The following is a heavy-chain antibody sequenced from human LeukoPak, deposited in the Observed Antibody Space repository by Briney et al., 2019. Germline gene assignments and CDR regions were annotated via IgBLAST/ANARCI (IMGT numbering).Heavy chain of an antibody. CDR1: GFTFSSYG. CDR2: IWYDGSNK. V-gene: IGHV3-33*06. Sequence: GGSLRLSCTASGFTFSSYGMHRVRQAPGKGLEWVAVIWYDGSNKYYADSVKGRFTISRDNSKNTLYLQMNSLRAEDTAVYYCAKWGWEGDLMGYGSGEVDYWGQGTLVTVSS. D-gene: IGHD3-10*01. J-gene: IGHJ4*02. CDR3: AKWGWEGDLMGYGSGEVDY.